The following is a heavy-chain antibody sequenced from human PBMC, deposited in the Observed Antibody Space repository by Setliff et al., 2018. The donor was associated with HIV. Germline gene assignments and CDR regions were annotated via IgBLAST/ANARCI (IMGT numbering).Heavy chain of an antibody. V-gene: IGHV4-38-2*01. CDR2: VFHRGGA. J-gene: IGHJ3*01. D-gene: IGHD4-17*01. CDR3: ARGKTTGSFFDKIHAAFNV. CDR1: GDSFKSAYY. Sequence: SETLSLTCAAFGDSFKSAYYWGWIRQPPRKTLQWLGSVFHRGGAYYNPSFKARLTMSLDTSKNQFSLNLTSLTAADTAVYFCARGKTTGSFFDKIHAAFNVWGPGTLVTVSS.